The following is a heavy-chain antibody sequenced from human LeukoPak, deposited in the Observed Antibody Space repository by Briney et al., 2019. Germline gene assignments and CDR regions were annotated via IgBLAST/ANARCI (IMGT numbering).Heavy chain of an antibody. CDR1: GSIVNYY. J-gene: IGHJ4*02. Sequence: PSETLSLTCTVSGSIVNYYLSWIRQTPGKGPEWLGYIHHSGSTKYNSSLKRRVTMSVDTSSNQFSLNLKSVTAADTAVYYCATGPQYDYWGPGMLVTVSS. V-gene: IGHV4-59*01. CDR2: IHHSGST. CDR3: ATGPQYDY.